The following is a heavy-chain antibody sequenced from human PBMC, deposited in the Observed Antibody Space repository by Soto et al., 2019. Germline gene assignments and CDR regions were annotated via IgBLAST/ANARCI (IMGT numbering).Heavy chain of an antibody. J-gene: IGHJ4*02. CDR3: ARDLWYDFWSGSDDIRLDY. D-gene: IGHD3-3*01. V-gene: IGHV1-18*01. Sequence: ASVKVSCKASGYTFTSYGISWVRQAPGQGLEWMGWISAYNGNTNYAQKLQGRVTMTTDTSTSTAYMELRSLRSDDTAVYYCARDLWYDFWSGSDDIRLDYRGQRTLVTGSS. CDR1: GYTFTSYG. CDR2: ISAYNGNT.